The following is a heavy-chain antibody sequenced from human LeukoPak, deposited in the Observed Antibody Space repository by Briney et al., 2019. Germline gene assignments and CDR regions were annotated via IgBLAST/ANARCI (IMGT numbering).Heavy chain of an antibody. J-gene: IGHJ5*02. CDR3: ARDQVRELPMMWITGNWFDP. CDR1: GYTFTSYG. Sequence: ASVKVSCKASGYTFTSYGISWVRQAPGQGLEWMGWISAYNGNTNYAQKLQGRVTMTTDTSTSTAYMELRSLRSDDTAVYYCARDQVRELPMMWITGNWFDPWGQGTLVTVSS. CDR2: ISAYNGNT. D-gene: IGHD1-7*01. V-gene: IGHV1-18*01.